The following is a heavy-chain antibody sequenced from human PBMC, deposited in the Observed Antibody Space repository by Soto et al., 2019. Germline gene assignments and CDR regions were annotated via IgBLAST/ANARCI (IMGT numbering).Heavy chain of an antibody. CDR3: ARGFPRGYYYYGMDV. CDR1: GGSISSGGYY. J-gene: IGHJ6*02. V-gene: IGHV4-31*03. Sequence: SGTLSLTCTVSGGSISSGGYYWSWIRQHPGKGLEWIGYIYYSGSTYYNPSLKSRVTISVDTSKNQFSLKLSSVTAADTAVYYCARGFPRGYYYYGMDVWGQGTTVTVSS. CDR2: IYYSGST.